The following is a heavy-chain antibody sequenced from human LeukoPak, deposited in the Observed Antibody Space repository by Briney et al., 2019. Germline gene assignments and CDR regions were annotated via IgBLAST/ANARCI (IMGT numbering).Heavy chain of an antibody. Sequence: GRSLRLSCAASGFIFSNYGMHWVRQAPGKGLEWVAVISYDGSKAYYVDSVKGRFTISRDNSRNTVYLQMNSLRVEDTAVYYCANDNEDFDYWGQGILVTVSS. V-gene: IGHV3-30*18. CDR3: ANDNEDFDY. J-gene: IGHJ4*02. CDR1: GFIFSNYG. CDR2: ISYDGSKA. D-gene: IGHD1-1*01.